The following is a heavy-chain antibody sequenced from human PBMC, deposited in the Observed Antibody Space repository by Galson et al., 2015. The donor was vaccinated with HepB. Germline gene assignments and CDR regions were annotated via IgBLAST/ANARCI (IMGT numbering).Heavy chain of an antibody. CDR3: ARDYCYCRGGSCYSVDY. Sequence: SLRLSCAASGFTFSSYAMHWVRQAPGKGLEWVAVISYDGSNKYYADSVKGRFTISRDNSKNTLYLQMNSLGAEDTAVYYCARDYCYCRGGSCYSVDYWGQGTLVTVSS. CDR2: ISYDGSNK. D-gene: IGHD2-15*01. J-gene: IGHJ4*02. CDR1: GFTFSSYA. V-gene: IGHV3-30-3*01.